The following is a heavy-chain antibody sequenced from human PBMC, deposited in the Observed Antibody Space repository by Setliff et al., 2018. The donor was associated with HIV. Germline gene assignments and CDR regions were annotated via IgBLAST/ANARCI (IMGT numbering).Heavy chain of an antibody. Sequence: SETLSLTCAVYGGSFSAYHWSWIRQTPGKGLEWLGEINHSGSTAYNLALESRVSMSIDTSKNQFSLKLTSVTAADTAIYYCARHVSGSDLYWFDPWGQGTLVTVSS. D-gene: IGHD2-15*01. CDR1: GGSFSAYH. J-gene: IGHJ5*02. V-gene: IGHV4-34*01. CDR3: ARHVSGSDLYWFDP. CDR2: INHSGST.